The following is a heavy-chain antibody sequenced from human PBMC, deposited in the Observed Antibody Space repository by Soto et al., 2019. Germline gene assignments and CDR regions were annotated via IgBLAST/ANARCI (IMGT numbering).Heavy chain of an antibody. Sequence: SVKVSCKASGGTFSSSGFSWVRQAPGRGLEWMGMIVPSLDTTNYAQKFQARVTITADEVTSTAYMELRSLRSEDTAVYYCARWPQPRYTADPYAVDVWGQGTRVTVSS. V-gene: IGHV1-69*11. D-gene: IGHD3-16*02. CDR2: IVPSLDTT. CDR1: GGTFSSSG. J-gene: IGHJ6*02. CDR3: ARWPQPRYTADPYAVDV.